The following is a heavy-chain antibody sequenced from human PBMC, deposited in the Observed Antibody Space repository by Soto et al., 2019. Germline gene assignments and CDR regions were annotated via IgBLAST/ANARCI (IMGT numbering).Heavy chain of an antibody. V-gene: IGHV3-21*01. CDR2: ISSSSSYI. CDR1: GFTFSSYS. CDR3: AGSPGLSRKRGPTLGA. Sequence: PGGSLRLSCAASGFTFSSYSMNWVRQAPGKGLEWVSSISSSSSYIYYADSVKGRLTISRDNAKNSLYLQMNSLRAEDTAVYYFAGSPGLSRKRGPTLGAWGKGTLVPVSS. J-gene: IGHJ5*01. D-gene: IGHD3-16*01.